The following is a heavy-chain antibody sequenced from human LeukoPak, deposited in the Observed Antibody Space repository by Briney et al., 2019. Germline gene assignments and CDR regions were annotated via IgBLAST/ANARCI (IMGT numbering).Heavy chain of an antibody. CDR1: GFTFSSYG. V-gene: IGHV3-7*01. CDR3: ARDRVQLWSRGTDAFDI. Sequence: PGGSLGLSCAASGFTFSSYGMHWVRQAPGKGLEWVANIKQDGSDKYYVDSVKGRFTISRDNAKNSLYLQMNSLRAEDTAVYYCARDRVQLWSRGTDAFDIWGQGTMVTVSS. D-gene: IGHD5-18*01. CDR2: IKQDGSDK. J-gene: IGHJ3*02.